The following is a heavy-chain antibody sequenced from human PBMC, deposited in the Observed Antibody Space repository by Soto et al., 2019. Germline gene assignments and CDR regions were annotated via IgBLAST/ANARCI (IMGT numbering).Heavy chain of an antibody. J-gene: IGHJ4*02. Sequence: SVEVSCKASGGTFSSYAISWVRQAPGQGLEWMGGIIPIFGTANYAQKFLGRVTITADESTSTAYMELSSLRSEDTAVYYCASTQTPYGDYLFDYWGQGTLVTV. V-gene: IGHV1-69*01. CDR1: GGTFSSYA. CDR2: IIPIFGTA. CDR3: ASTQTPYGDYLFDY. D-gene: IGHD4-17*01.